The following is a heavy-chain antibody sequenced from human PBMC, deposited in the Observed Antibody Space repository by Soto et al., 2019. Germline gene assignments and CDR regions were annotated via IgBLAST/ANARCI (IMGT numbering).Heavy chain of an antibody. CDR1: GGSSGDFY. D-gene: IGHD6-13*01. CDR2: IHFSGTI. V-gene: IGHV4-34*01. CDR3: ASRGGVAAAIWGY. J-gene: IGHJ4*02. Sequence: SETLSLTCDVYGGSSGDFYWSWIRQPPGKGLEWIGEIHFSGTINYNPSLMSRVTISIDTSKTQFSLELRSVTAADTAVYYCASRGGVAAAIWGYWGQGTLVTVSS.